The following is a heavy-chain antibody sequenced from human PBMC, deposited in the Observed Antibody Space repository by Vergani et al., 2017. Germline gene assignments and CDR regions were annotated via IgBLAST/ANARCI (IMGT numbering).Heavy chain of an antibody. Sequence: EVQLVESGGGLVQPGGSLRLSCAASGFTFSSYSMNWVRQAPGKGLEWVSSISSSSSYIYYADSVKGRFTISRDNAKNSLYLQMNSLRAEDTAVYYCARKQQWLVNYYYYYGMDVWGQGTTVTVSS. J-gene: IGHJ6*02. D-gene: IGHD6-19*01. CDR1: GFTFSSYS. CDR3: ARKQQWLVNYYYYYGMDV. V-gene: IGHV3-21*01. CDR2: ISSSSSYI.